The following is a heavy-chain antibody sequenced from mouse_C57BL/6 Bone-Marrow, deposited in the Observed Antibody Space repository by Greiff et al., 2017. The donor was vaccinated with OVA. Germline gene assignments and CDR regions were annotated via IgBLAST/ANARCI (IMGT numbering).Heavy chain of an antibody. CDR3: ARLRDYDGVDY. J-gene: IGHJ2*01. CDR2: ISSGSSTI. CDR1: GFTFSDYG. V-gene: IGHV5-17*01. Sequence: EVKVVESGGGLVKPGGSLKLSCAASGFTFSDYGMHWVRQAPEKGLEWVAYISSGSSTIYYADTVKGRFTISRDNAKNTLFLQMTSLRSEDTAMYYCARLRDYDGVDYWGQGTTLTVSS. D-gene: IGHD2-4*01.